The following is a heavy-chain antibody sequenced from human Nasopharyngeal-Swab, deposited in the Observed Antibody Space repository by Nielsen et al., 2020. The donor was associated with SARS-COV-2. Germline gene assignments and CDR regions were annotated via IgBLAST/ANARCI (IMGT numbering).Heavy chain of an antibody. Sequence: GESLKISCAASGFTFSSYSMNWVRQAPGKGLEWVSSISSSSSYIYYADSVKGRFTISRDNAKNSLYLQMNSLRAEDTAVYYCAREVPYSGHDDAFDLWGQGTMVTVSS. CDR1: GFTFSSYS. D-gene: IGHD5-12*01. CDR2: ISSSSSYI. CDR3: AREVPYSGHDDAFDL. V-gene: IGHV3-21*01. J-gene: IGHJ3*01.